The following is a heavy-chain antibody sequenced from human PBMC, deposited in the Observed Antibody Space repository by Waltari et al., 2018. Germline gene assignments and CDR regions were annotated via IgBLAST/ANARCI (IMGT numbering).Heavy chain of an antibody. CDR3: ARSSFYAFDI. J-gene: IGHJ3*02. V-gene: IGHV4-59*01. Sequence: QVQLQESGSGLVKPSETLSLTCTVSGCSISSYYWSWIRQPPGKGLEWIGYIYYSGSTNYNPSLKSRVTISVDTSKNQFSLKLSSVTAADTAVYYCARSSFYAFDIWGQGTMVTVSS. CDR2: IYYSGST. CDR1: GCSISSYY. D-gene: IGHD6-6*01.